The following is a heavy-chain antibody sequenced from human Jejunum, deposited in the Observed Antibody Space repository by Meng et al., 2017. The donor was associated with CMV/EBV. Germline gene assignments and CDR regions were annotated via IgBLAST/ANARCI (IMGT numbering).Heavy chain of an antibody. V-gene: IGHV1-18*01. CDR1: GYTFTNYG. CDR3: ARVEVGITSGDY. J-gene: IGHJ4*02. D-gene: IGHD1-26*01. Sequence: LGQSGGGVKKPGAALKVSCKASGYTFTNYGITWVRQAPGQGLEWMGWISAYNGNTNYAQTLQGRVTMTTDTSTSTAYMELRSLRSDDTAVYYCARVEVGITSGDYWGQGTLVTVSS. CDR2: ISAYNGNT.